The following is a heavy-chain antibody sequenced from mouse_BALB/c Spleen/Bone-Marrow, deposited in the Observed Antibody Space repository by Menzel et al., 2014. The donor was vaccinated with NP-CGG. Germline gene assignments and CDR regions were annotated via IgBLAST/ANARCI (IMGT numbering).Heavy chain of an antibody. D-gene: IGHD2-5*01. J-gene: IGHJ2*01. CDR2: IYSGGGYT. Sequence: VQLQQSGAELVRSGTSVIIPRKASGYSFINYYVGWVKQRPCHGLEVIGDIYSGGGYTDYSERFKGKATLTADTSSSTAYMHLSSLTAEDSAVYYCAGDNNYKNYFDYWGQGTTLTVSS. CDR3: AGDNNYKNYFDY. V-gene: IGHV1-63*02. CDR1: GYSFINYY.